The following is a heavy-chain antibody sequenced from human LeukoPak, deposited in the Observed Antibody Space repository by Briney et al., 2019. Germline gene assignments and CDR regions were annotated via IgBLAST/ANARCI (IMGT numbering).Heavy chain of an antibody. V-gene: IGHV4-31*03. CDR1: GASISSAGYF. J-gene: IGHJ4*02. CDR3: ASSVGRYDSSGYYPIDY. D-gene: IGHD3-22*01. CDR2: IYYSGST. Sequence: SETLSLTCTVSGASISSAGYFWSWIRQHPGKGLEWIGYIYYSGSTYYNPSLKSRLIMSVETSANQFSLKLSSVTAADTAVYYCASSVGRYDSSGYYPIDYWGQGTLVTVSS.